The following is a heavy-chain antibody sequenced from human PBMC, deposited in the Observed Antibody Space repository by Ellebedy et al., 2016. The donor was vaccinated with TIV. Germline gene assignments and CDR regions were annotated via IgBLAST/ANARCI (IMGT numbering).Heavy chain of an antibody. J-gene: IGHJ6*03. CDR3: ARDRYSHYYMDV. D-gene: IGHD1-26*01. CDR2: IWYDESKE. V-gene: IGHV3-33*01. Sequence: GGSLRLXXEASGFTFRSYGMHWVRQTPGKGLEWVALIWYDESKEYYADSVKGRSTVSRDNSKNTLYLQMNSLSAEDTAVYYCARDRYSHYYMDVWGKGTTVTVSS. CDR1: GFTFRSYG.